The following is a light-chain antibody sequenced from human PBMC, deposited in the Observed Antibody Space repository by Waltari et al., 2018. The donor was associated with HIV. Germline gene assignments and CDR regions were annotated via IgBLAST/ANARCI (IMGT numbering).Light chain of an antibody. CDR1: SSNIGAGYD. CDR2: GNS. CDR3: QSYDSSLSGGDVV. J-gene: IGLJ2*01. V-gene: IGLV1-40*01. Sequence: QSVLTQPPSVSGAPGQGVTIPCTGSSSNIGAGYDVHWYQHLPGTAPKLLIYGNSNRPSGVPDRFSGSKSGTSASLAITGLQAEDEADYYCQSYDSSLSGGDVVFGGGTKLTVL.